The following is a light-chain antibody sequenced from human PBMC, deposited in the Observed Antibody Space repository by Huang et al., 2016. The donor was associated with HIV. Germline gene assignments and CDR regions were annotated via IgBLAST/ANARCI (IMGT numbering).Light chain of an antibody. CDR2: GAS. CDR1: QRVSNNY. Sequence: EIVLTQSPGTLSLSPGERATLSCRASQRVSNNYLAWYQQRPGRAPRLLIYGASIRAPGIPGRFRGSASGTDFTLTINTLEPEDCAVYFCQQYSNSPLTFGQGTKVEMK. V-gene: IGKV3-20*01. CDR3: QQYSNSPLT. J-gene: IGKJ1*01.